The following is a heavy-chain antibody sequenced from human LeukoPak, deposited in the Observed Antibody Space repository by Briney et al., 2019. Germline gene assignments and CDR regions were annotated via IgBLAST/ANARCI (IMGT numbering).Heavy chain of an antibody. CDR2: ISGSGGST. J-gene: IGHJ4*02. CDR1: GFTFSSYA. V-gene: IGHV3-23*01. Sequence: GGSLRLSCAASGFTFSSYAMSWVRQAPGKGLEWVSAISGSGGSTYYADSVKGRFTISRDNSKYTLYLQMNSLRAEDTAVYYCAKSGQGAVASGSDYWGQGTLVTVSS. CDR3: AKSGQGAVASGSDY. D-gene: IGHD6-19*01.